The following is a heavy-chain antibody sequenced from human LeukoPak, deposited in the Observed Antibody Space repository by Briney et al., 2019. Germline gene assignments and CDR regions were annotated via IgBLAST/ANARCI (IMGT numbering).Heavy chain of an antibody. CDR2: IRYDGSNK. Sequence: PGGSLRLSCAASGFTFSSYGMHWVRQAPGKGLEWVAFIRYDGSNKYYADSVRGRFTISRDNSKNTLFLQMNSLRAEDTAVYYCAKALGGYYYFDFWGQGTLVTVSS. J-gene: IGHJ4*02. V-gene: IGHV3-30*02. CDR1: GFTFSSYG. D-gene: IGHD2-21*02. CDR3: AKALGGYYYFDF.